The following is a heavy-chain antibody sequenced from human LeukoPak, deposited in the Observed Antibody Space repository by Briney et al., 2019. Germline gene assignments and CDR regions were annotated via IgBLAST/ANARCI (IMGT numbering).Heavy chain of an antibody. J-gene: IGHJ4*02. CDR2: ISYDGSNK. D-gene: IGHD6-13*01. CDR1: GFTFSSYG. Sequence: PGGSLRLSCAASGFTFSSYGMHWVRQAPGKGLEWVAVISYDGSNKYYADSVKGRFTISRDNSKNTLYLQMNSLRAEDTAVYYCAKDPRVNSSSWYSPEYFDYWGQGTLVTVSS. CDR3: AKDPRVNSSSWYSPEYFDY. V-gene: IGHV3-30*18.